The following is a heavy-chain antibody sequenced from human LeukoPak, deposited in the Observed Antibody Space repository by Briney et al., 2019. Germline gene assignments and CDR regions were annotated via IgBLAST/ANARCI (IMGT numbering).Heavy chain of an antibody. CDR3: ARHDAGGYSYGFDS. J-gene: IGHJ4*02. Sequence: SETLSLTCTVSGGSISSSTYYWGWIRQPPGKGLEWIGSIYYSGSSYYNPSLKSRVTISEDTSKNQFSLKLSSVTAADTAVYYCARHDAGGYSYGFDSWGQGTLVTVSS. D-gene: IGHD5-18*01. CDR1: GGSISSSTYY. V-gene: IGHV4-39*01. CDR2: IYYSGSS.